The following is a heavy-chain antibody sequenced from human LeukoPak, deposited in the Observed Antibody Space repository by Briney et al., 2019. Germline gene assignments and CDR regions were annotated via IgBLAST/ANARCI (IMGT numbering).Heavy chain of an antibody. Sequence: GGSLRLSCAASGFTFSSYAMSWVRQAPGKGLEWVSTLSGSGGNTYYADSVKGRVTISRDNSKNTLYLQTNSLRAEDTAVYHCAKGSYYYDSADYFDYWGQGTLVTVSS. D-gene: IGHD3-22*01. V-gene: IGHV3-23*01. J-gene: IGHJ4*02. CDR2: LSGSGGNT. CDR3: AKGSYYYDSADYFDY. CDR1: GFTFSSYA.